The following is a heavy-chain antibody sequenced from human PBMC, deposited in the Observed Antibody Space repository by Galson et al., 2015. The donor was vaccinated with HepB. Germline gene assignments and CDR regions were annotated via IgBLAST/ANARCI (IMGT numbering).Heavy chain of an antibody. CDR3: ARDINYYDSSGYYMTSTWYFDL. Sequence: SLRLSCAASGFTFSSYWMSWVRQAPGKGLEWVANIKQDGSEKFYVDSVKGRFTISRDNAKNSLYLQMNSLRAGDTAVYYCARDINYYDSSGYYMTSTWYFDLWGRGTLVTVSS. V-gene: IGHV3-7*01. D-gene: IGHD3-22*01. CDR1: GFTFSSYW. CDR2: IKQDGSEK. J-gene: IGHJ2*01.